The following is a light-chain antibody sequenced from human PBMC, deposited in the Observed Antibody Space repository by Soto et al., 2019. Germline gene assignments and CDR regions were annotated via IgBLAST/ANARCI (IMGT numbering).Light chain of an antibody. CDR2: DAS. CDR3: QQYYSYPRT. Sequence: DIQMTQSPSTLSATAGDRVTITCRASQSISAWLAWYQQNPGKAPKLLIYDASNLESGVPSRFSGSGSGTDFTLTISCLQSEDFATYYCQQYYSYPRTFGQGTK. V-gene: IGKV1-5*01. CDR1: QSISAW. J-gene: IGKJ1*01.